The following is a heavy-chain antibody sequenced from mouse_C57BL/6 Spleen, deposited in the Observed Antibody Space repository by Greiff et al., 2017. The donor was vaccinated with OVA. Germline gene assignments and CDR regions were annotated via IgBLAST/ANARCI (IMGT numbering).Heavy chain of an antibody. D-gene: IGHD1-1*01. CDR3: ARERDTGFDY. J-gene: IGHJ2*01. CDR2: ISDGGSYT. CDR1: GFTFSSYA. V-gene: IGHV5-4*01. Sequence: EVMLAESGGGLVKPGGSLKLSCAASGFTFSSYAMSWVRQTPEKRLEWVATISDGGSYTYYPDNVKGRFTISRDNAKNNLYLQMSHLKSEDTAMYYCARERDTGFDYWGQGTTLTVSS.